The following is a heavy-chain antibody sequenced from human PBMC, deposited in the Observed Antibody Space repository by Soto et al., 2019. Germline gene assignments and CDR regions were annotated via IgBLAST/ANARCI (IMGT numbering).Heavy chain of an antibody. CDR3: ARARAIFGVVSNWFDP. J-gene: IGHJ5*02. D-gene: IGHD3-3*01. CDR2: INHSGST. V-gene: IGHV4-34*01. CDR1: GGSFSGYY. Sequence: QVQLQQWGAGLLKPSETLSLTCAVYGGSFSGYYWSWIRQPPGKGLEWIGEINHSGSTNYNPSLKGRVTISVDPSKNQFSLKLSAVTAADTAVYYCARARAIFGVVSNWFDPWGQGTLVTVSS.